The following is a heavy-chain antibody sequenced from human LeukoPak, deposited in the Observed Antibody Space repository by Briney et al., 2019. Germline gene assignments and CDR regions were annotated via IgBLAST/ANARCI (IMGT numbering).Heavy chain of an antibody. CDR3: ARGPEDGYNYR. J-gene: IGHJ4*02. V-gene: IGHV4-38-2*01. D-gene: IGHD5-24*01. CDR1: GFTFSDYY. CDR2: IYYSGST. Sequence: PGGSLRLSCAASGFTFSDYYMSWIRQAPGKGLEWIGSIYYSGSTYYNPSLKSRVTISVDTSKNQFSLKLSSVTAADTAVYYCARGPEDGYNYRWGQGTLVTVSS.